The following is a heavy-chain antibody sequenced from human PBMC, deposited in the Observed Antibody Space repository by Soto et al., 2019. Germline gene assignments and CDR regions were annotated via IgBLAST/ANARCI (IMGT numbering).Heavy chain of an antibody. D-gene: IGHD6-19*01. CDR3: ARDEDGIAVAGYFDY. Sequence: QVQLVQSGAEVKKPGASVKVSCKASGYTFTSYYMHWVRQAPGQGLEWMGIINPSGGSTSYAQKLQGRVTMTRDTSTSTVYMELSSLRSEDTAVYYCARDEDGIAVAGYFDYWGQGTLVTVSS. V-gene: IGHV1-46*04. CDR1: GYTFTSYY. J-gene: IGHJ4*02. CDR2: INPSGGST.